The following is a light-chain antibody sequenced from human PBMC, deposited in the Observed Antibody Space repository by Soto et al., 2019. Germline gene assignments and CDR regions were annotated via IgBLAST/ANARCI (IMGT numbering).Light chain of an antibody. CDR1: SSDVGGYNY. CDR3: SSYTSTNPCV. J-gene: IGLJ3*02. Sequence: QSALTQSASVSGSPGQSITISCTGTSSDVGGYNYVSWYQQHPGKAPKLIIYDVSNRPSGVSTRFSGSKSGNTASLTISGLQAEDEADYSCSSYTSTNPCVFGGGTKLTVL. CDR2: DVS. V-gene: IGLV2-14*01.